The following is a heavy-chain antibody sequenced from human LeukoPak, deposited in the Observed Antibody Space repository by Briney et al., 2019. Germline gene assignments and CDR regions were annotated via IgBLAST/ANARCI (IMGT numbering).Heavy chain of an antibody. CDR2: ITGAGDT. CDR3: AKGKAPGAVDWFDP. CDR1: GFGIRNYA. V-gene: IGHV3-23*01. D-gene: IGHD2-8*02. Sequence: SERLSGAACGFGIRNYAMMWVRQSQGKGLEWVSSITGAGDTIYVDSVKGRFTVSRDNSKNTLYLQINRLTAEDTALYYCAKGKAPGAVDWFDPWGQGTLVTVSS. J-gene: IGHJ5*02.